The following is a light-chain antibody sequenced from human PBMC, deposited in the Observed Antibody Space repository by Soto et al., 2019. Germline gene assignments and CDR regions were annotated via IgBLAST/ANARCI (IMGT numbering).Light chain of an antibody. CDR1: QSVSSK. CDR3: QHYSTWLWT. CDR2: GAS. Sequence: EIVMTQSPATLSVSPGERATLSCRASQSVSSKLAWYQQKPGQGPMLLIYGASTRATGIPARFSGSGSGTEFTLTISSLQSEDCSVYYCQHYSTWLWTFGQGTKVEIK. J-gene: IGKJ1*01. V-gene: IGKV3-15*01.